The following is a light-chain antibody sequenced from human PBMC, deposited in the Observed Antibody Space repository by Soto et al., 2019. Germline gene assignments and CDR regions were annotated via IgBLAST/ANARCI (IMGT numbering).Light chain of an antibody. CDR2: EVS. J-gene: IGLJ1*01. Sequence: QSGLTQPASVSESPGHSITISCTGTSSDVGSYNLVSWYQQHPGKAPKLMIYEVSKRPSGVSNRFSGSKSGNTASLTISGLQAEDEADYYCCSYAGSSTPLIFGTGTKVTVL. CDR1: SSDVGSYNL. V-gene: IGLV2-23*02. CDR3: CSYAGSSTPLI.